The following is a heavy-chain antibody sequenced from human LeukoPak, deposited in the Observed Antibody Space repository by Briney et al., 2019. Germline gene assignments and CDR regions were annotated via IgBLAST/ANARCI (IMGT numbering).Heavy chain of an antibody. CDR3: ARAMARLATIPFDY. Sequence: GGSLRLSCAASGFTFGDYGMSWVRQAPGKGLEWVSGINWNGRRTGYADSVKGRFTISRDNAKNSLYLQMNSLRAEDTALYYCARAMARLATIPFDYWGQGTLVTVSS. D-gene: IGHD5-24*01. CDR1: GFTFGDYG. V-gene: IGHV3-20*04. CDR2: INWNGRRT. J-gene: IGHJ4*02.